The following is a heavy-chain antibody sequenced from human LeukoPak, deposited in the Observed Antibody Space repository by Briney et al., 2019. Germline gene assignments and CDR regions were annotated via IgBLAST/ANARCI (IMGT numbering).Heavy chain of an antibody. Sequence: SETLSLTCSVSGGSISIFYWSWIRQPPGKGLEWIGYIYYSGSTNYNPSLESRVTISVNTTKNQFSLKLSSVPAADTAVYYCARDTLGDSGYDSWGYFDYWGQGTLVTVSS. D-gene: IGHD5-12*01. CDR1: GGSISIFY. CDR2: IYYSGST. V-gene: IGHV4-59*01. J-gene: IGHJ4*02. CDR3: ARDTLGDSGYDSWGYFDY.